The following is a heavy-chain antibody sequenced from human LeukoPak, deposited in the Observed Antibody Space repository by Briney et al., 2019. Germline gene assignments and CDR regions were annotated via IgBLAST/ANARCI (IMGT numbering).Heavy chain of an antibody. V-gene: IGHV5-51*01. CDR1: GYSFTSYW. D-gene: IGHD2-2*01. CDR3: ARPACPGTVVVPAACAFDI. Sequence: GESLKISCKGSGYSFTSYWIGWVRQMPGKGLEWMGIIYPGDSDTRYSPSFQGQVTISADKSISTAYLQWSSLKASDTAMYYCARPACPGTVVVPAACAFDIWGQGTMVTVSS. CDR2: IYPGDSDT. J-gene: IGHJ3*02.